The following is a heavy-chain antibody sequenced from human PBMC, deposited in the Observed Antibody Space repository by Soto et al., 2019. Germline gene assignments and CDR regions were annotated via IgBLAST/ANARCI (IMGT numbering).Heavy chain of an antibody. D-gene: IGHD3-22*01. Sequence: ETLSLTCTVPGGSVNIGTYYWSWIRQPPGKGLEWIGFIHYSGSTNYNPSLKGRVTISVDTSKNQFSLKLSSVTAADTAVYYCAATYYYDSSGYYPLDYWGQGTLVTVSS. J-gene: IGHJ4*02. CDR2: IHYSGST. CDR1: GGSVNIGTYY. CDR3: AATYYYDSSGYYPLDY. V-gene: IGHV4-61*01.